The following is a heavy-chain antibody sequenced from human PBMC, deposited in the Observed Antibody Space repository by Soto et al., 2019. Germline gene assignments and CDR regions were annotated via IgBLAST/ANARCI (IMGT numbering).Heavy chain of an antibody. V-gene: IGHV4-59*01. CDR2: IYYSGST. CDR1: GGSISSYY. CDR3: ARVRRHTWFDP. Sequence: SETLSLTCTVSGGSISSYYWSWIRQPPGKGLEWIGYIYYSGSTNYNPSLKSRVTISVDTSKNQFSLKLSSVTAADTAVYYCARVRRHTWFDPWGQGTLVTVSS. J-gene: IGHJ5*02.